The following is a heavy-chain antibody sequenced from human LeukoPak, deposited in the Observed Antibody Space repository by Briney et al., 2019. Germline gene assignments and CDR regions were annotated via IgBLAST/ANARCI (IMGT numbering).Heavy chain of an antibody. Sequence: SQTLSLTCAVSGGSISSGGYSWSWIRQPPGKGLEWIGYIYHSGSTYYNPSLKGRVTISVDRSKNQFSLKLSSVTAADTAVYYCARWTACFDYWGQGTLVTVSS. CDR3: ARWTACFDY. CDR1: GGSISSGGYS. CDR2: IYHSGST. J-gene: IGHJ4*02. V-gene: IGHV4-30-2*01. D-gene: IGHD3/OR15-3a*01.